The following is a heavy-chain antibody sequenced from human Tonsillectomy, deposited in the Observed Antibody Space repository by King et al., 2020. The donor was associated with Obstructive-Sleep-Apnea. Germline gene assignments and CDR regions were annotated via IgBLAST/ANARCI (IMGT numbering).Heavy chain of an antibody. D-gene: IGHD6-6*01. Sequence: VQLVESGGGVFQPGTSLRLSWAASGFTFSVHVMHWFRQAPGKGLEWGPLISKGVSESYYADSVKGRFTISRDDTKSALYLQMNSLRDEDTSVYYCVRASGSSFPLSRVSDVWGQGTTVTVSS. CDR3: VRASGSSFPLSRVSDV. CDR2: ISKGVSES. V-gene: IGHV3-30*04. CDR1: GFTFSVHV. J-gene: IGHJ6*02.